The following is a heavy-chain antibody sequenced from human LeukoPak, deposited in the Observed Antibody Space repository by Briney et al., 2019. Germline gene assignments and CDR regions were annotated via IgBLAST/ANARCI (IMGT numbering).Heavy chain of an antibody. CDR3: ARDPDYGDYVNYFDY. V-gene: IGHV3-7*01. CDR1: GFTFGSYW. J-gene: IGHJ4*02. Sequence: PGGSLRLSCAASGFTFGSYWMSWVRQAPGKGLEWVANIKQDGSEKYYVDSVKGRFTISRDNAKNSLYLQMNSLRAEDTAVYYCARDPDYGDYVNYFDYWGQGTLVTVSS. CDR2: IKQDGSEK. D-gene: IGHD4-17*01.